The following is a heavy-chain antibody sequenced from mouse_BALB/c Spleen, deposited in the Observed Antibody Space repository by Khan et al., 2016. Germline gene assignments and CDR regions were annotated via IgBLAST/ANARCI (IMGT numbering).Heavy chain of an antibody. J-gene: IGHJ1*01. CDR3: ARYRYYYGSSRYFDV. CDR2: INTYSGES. Sequence: QIQLVQSGPELKKPGKTVKISCKASGYTFTNYGINWVKQAPGKGLKWMGWINTYSGESTYADDFKGRFAFSLETSAKTAYLQINNLQNEDTATYFCARYRYYYGSSRYFDVLGAGTTVTLSS. D-gene: IGHD1-1*01. V-gene: IGHV9-3-1*01. CDR1: GYTFTNYG.